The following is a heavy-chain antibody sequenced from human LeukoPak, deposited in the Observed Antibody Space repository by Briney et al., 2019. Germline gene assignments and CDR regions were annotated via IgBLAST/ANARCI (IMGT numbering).Heavy chain of an antibody. Sequence: PGGSLRLSCAASGFTVSSNYMSWVRQAPGKGLEWVSVIYSGDSTYYADSVKGGFTISRDNSKNTLYLQMNSLRAEDTAVYYCARYTVTTGSYYFDYWGQGTLVTVSS. D-gene: IGHD4-17*01. CDR3: ARYTVTTGSYYFDY. J-gene: IGHJ4*02. CDR1: GFTVSSNY. V-gene: IGHV3-66*01. CDR2: IYSGDST.